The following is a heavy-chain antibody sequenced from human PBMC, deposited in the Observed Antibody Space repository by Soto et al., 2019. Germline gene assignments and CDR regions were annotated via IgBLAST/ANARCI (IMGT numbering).Heavy chain of an antibody. Sequence: QVQLRESGPGLVKPSETLSLTCTVSGGSISSYYWSWIRQPPGKGLEWIGYIFYSGSANYNPSLKSRVTISVDTSKNQFSLKLSSVTAADTAVYYCARADSEYYYDSTGYYSPSYFDNWGQGTLVTVSS. CDR3: ARADSEYYYDSTGYYSPSYFDN. J-gene: IGHJ4*02. D-gene: IGHD3-22*01. CDR1: GGSISSYY. CDR2: IFYSGSA. V-gene: IGHV4-59*01.